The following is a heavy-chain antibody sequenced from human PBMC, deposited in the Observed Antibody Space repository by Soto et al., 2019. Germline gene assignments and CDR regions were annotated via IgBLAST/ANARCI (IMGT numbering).Heavy chain of an antibody. CDR1: GFTFSGSA. V-gene: IGHV3-73*01. J-gene: IGHJ4*02. D-gene: IGHD6-13*01. CDR2: IRSKPNNYAT. Sequence: PGGSLRLSCAASGFTFSGSAMHWVRQASGKGLEWVGRIRSKPNNYATDYAASVQGRFIISRDDSKNTAYLHMNNLKTEDTAVYYCISFCSSCFFDYWGQVTPVTVSS. CDR3: ISFCSSCFFDY.